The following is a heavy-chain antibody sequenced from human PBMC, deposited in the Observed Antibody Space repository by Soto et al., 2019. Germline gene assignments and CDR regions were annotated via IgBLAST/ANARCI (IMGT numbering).Heavy chain of an antibody. CDR1: GFTFSNYA. V-gene: IGHV3-23*01. J-gene: IGHJ3*02. D-gene: IGHD3-22*01. Sequence: GGSRRLSCTASGFTFSNYAMSWVRQAPGKGLEWVSSISGGGDYTYYADSVKGRFTISRDNSKNTLFLQMNSLRVEDTALYYCAKKDGTDGYYDAFDIWGRGTMVTVSS. CDR3: AKKDGTDGYYDAFDI. CDR2: ISGGGDYT.